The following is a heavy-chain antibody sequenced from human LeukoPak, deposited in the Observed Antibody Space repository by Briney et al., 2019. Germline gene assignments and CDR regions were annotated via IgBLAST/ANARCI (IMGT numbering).Heavy chain of an antibody. CDR1: GGSISSSDYY. D-gene: IGHD3-22*01. J-gene: IGHJ3*02. CDR2: ISYSGIT. Sequence: SETLSLTCSVSGGSISSSDYYWGWIRQPPGKGLEWIGSISYSGITYYNPSFKSRVTISVDTSKNQFSLKLSSVTAADTAVYFCARGPYSYDSSGAFDIWGQGTMVTVSS. V-gene: IGHV4-39*07. CDR3: ARGPYSYDSSGAFDI.